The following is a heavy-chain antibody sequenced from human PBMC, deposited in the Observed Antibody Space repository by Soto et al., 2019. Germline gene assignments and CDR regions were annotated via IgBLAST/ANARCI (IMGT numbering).Heavy chain of an antibody. V-gene: IGHV3-53*01. CDR3: ARDGAYYDFWSGYYYYYGMDV. CDR1: GFTVSSNY. D-gene: IGHD3-3*01. CDR2: IYSGGST. J-gene: IGHJ6*02. Sequence: GGSLSLSCAASGFTVSSNYMSWVRQAPGKGLEWVSVIYSGGSTYYADSVKGRFTISRDNSKNTLYLQMNSLRAEDTAVYYCARDGAYYDFWSGYYYYYGMDVWGQGTTVTVSS.